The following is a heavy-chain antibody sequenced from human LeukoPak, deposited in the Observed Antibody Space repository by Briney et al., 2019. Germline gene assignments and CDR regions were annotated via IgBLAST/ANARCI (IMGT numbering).Heavy chain of an antibody. CDR2: IYYSGST. CDR1: GGSISSYY. Sequence: SETLSLTCTVSGGSISSYYWSWIRQPPGKGLEWIGYIYYSGSTNYNPSLKSRVTISVDTSKNQFSLKLSSVTAADTAVYYCARDPYSGYEDAFDIWGQGTMVTVSS. V-gene: IGHV4-59*01. D-gene: IGHD5-12*01. J-gene: IGHJ3*02. CDR3: ARDPYSGYEDAFDI.